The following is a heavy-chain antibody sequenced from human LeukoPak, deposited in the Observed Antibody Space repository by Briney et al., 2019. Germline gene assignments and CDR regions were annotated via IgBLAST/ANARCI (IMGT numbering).Heavy chain of an antibody. V-gene: IGHV4-34*01. Sequence: SETLSLTCAVYGGSFSGYYWSWIRQPPGKGLEWIGEINHSGSTNYNPSLKSRVTISVDTSKNQFSLKLSSVTAADTAVYYCARRSGVARGNYGGKGRVDYWGQGTLVTVSS. J-gene: IGHJ4*02. CDR2: INHSGST. CDR3: ARRSGVARGNYGGKGRVDY. CDR1: GGSFSGYY. D-gene: IGHD4-23*01.